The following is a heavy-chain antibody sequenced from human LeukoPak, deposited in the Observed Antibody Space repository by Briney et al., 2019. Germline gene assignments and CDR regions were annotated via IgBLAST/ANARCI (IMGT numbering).Heavy chain of an antibody. CDR1: GGSFSGYY. Sequence: PSETLSLTCAVYGGSFSGYYWSWIRQPPGKGLEWIGAINHSGSTNYNPSLKSRVTISVDTSKNQFSLKLSSVTAADTAVYYCARGGVTMVRGVIRNFDYWGQGTLVTVSS. V-gene: IGHV4-34*01. CDR2: INHSGST. J-gene: IGHJ4*02. D-gene: IGHD3-10*01. CDR3: ARGGVTMVRGVIRNFDY.